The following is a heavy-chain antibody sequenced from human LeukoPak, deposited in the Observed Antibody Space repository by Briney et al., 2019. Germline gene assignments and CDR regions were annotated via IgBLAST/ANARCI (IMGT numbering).Heavy chain of an antibody. J-gene: IGHJ4*02. CDR3: ARPKGVRGFPLDY. CDR2: IIQDGSEK. D-gene: IGHD3-10*01. V-gene: IGHV3-7*01. Sequence: GGSLRLSCAASGFSFNTYWMTWVRQAPGKGLQWVANIIQDGSEKYYVDSVKGRFTISRDNAKNSLYLQMNNLRAEDTAVYYCARPKGVRGFPLDYWGQGTLVTVSP. CDR1: GFSFNTYW.